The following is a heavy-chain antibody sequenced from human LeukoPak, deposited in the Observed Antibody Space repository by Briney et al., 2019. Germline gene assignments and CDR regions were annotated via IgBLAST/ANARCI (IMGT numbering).Heavy chain of an antibody. CDR1: GGSINTYY. J-gene: IGHJ4*02. Sequence: SETLSLTCTVSGGSINTYYWSCIRQPPGKGLEWLGSIDDSGKTIHNPSLKSRVTMSVDTSKNQFSLKLTSVTAADTAMYYCARDLLPVTDWGQGTLVTVSS. CDR2: IDDSGKT. D-gene: IGHD2-21*02. V-gene: IGHV4-59*01. CDR3: ARDLLPVTD.